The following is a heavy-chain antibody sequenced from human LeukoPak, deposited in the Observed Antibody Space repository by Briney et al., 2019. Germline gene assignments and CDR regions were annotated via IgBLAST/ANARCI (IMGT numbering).Heavy chain of an antibody. J-gene: IGHJ5*02. D-gene: IGHD3-10*01. Sequence: GGSLRLSCAASGFTFNTFNMNWVRQAPGKGLEWVSSITSGGDYIYYADSVKGRFTTSRDNAKNSLCLQLNSLRVEDTAVYYRARETYYYGSGAFPNWFDPWGQGTLVTVSS. CDR1: GFTFNTFN. CDR2: ITSGGDYI. V-gene: IGHV3-21*01. CDR3: ARETYYYGSGAFPNWFDP.